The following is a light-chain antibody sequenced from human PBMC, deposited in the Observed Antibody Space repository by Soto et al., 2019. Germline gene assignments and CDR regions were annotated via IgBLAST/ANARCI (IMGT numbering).Light chain of an antibody. CDR1: SSNIGAGYD. CDR3: QSYESSLSGVV. J-gene: IGLJ2*01. V-gene: IGLV1-40*01. Sequence: QSVLTQPPSVSEAPGQRVTISCTGSSSNIGAGYDVHWYQQLPGTAPKLLIYGNSNRPSGVPDRFSGSKSGTSASLAITGLQAEDEADYYCQSYESSLSGVVFGGGTKLTVL. CDR2: GNS.